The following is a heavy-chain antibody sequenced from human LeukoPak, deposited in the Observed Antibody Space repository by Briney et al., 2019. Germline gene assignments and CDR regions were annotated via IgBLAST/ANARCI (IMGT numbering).Heavy chain of an antibody. CDR2: VYQSRSA. J-gene: IGHJ4*02. Sequence: SETLSLTCAVSDYSISSGYYWGWIRQPPGKGLEWIGGVYQSRSAYYSPSLKSRVTISVDTSNNQFSLKLTSVTAADTAIYYCARHPDLRWPRSFDYWGQGTLVSVSS. CDR3: ARHPDLRWPRSFDY. CDR1: DYSISSGYY. V-gene: IGHV4-38-2*01. D-gene: IGHD2-21*01.